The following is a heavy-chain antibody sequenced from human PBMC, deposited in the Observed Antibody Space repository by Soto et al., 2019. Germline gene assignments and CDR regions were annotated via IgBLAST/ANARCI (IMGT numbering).Heavy chain of an antibody. CDR3: AKGLSSASSFDY. D-gene: IGHD3-22*01. J-gene: IGHJ4*02. V-gene: IGHV3-23*01. Sequence: PGGYLRLSCAASGFTFSHHDMSWVRQAPGKGLEWVSAISGSGGRTHYADSVKGRFTISRDNSKNMLSLQMNSLRAEDAAVYHRAKGLSSASSFDYWGQGTLVTVSS. CDR1: GFTFSHHD. CDR2: ISGSGGRT.